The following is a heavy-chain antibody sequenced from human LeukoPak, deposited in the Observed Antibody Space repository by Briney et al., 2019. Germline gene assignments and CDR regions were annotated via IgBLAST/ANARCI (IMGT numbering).Heavy chain of an antibody. CDR2: IKQDGSEK. CDR3: ARDGMGVIKAFDI. V-gene: IGHV3-7*05. Sequence: GGSLRLSCAASGFTFSNYWMSWVRQAPGKGLEWMANIKQDGSEKYYVDSVKGRFTISRDNARNSLYLQMNSLRAEDTAVYYCARDGMGVIKAFDIWGQGTMVTVST. CDR1: GFTFSNYW. D-gene: IGHD3-10*01. J-gene: IGHJ3*02.